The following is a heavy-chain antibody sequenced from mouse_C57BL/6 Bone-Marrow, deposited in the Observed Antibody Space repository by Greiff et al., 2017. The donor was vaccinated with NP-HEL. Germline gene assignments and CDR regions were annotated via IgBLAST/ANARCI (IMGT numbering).Heavy chain of an antibody. D-gene: IGHD2-4*01. Sequence: EVQLQQSVAELVRPGASVKLSCTASGFNIKNTYMPWVKQRPEQGLEWIGRIDPANGNTKYAPKFQGKATITADTSSNTAYLQLSSLTSEDTAIYCCAPYYDYAYAMDYWGQGTSVTVSS. CDR1: GFNIKNTY. V-gene: IGHV14-3*01. CDR2: IDPANGNT. J-gene: IGHJ4*01. CDR3: APYYDYAYAMDY.